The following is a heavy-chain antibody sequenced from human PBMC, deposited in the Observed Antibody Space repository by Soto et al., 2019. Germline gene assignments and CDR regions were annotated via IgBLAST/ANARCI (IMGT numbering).Heavy chain of an antibody. CDR1: GFSFTTYG. J-gene: IGHJ3*01. D-gene: IGHD3-16*01. Sequence: QVQLVESGGGWVQPGRSLRLSCEATGFSFTTYGMPWVRQAPGKGLEWVAVIGYDGNNKYYADSVEGRFTISRDNSKNTVYLLMISLRGDDTAVYYYWGGGVSGFVGICGCSLDNWGQGTVVTVSS. V-gene: IGHV3-33*01. CDR3: WGGGVSGFVGICGCSLDN. CDR2: IGYDGNNK.